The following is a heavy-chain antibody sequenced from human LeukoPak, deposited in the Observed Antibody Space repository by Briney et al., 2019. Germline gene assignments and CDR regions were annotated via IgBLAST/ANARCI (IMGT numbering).Heavy chain of an antibody. J-gene: IGHJ4*02. CDR1: GGSFSGYY. CDR3: ARGQYGSGIDY. Sequence: SETLSLTCAVYGGSFSGYYWSWIRQPAGKGLEWIGRIYTNGNTNYNPSLKSRVTMSVDTSKNQFSLKLTSMTAADTAVYYCARGQYGSGIDYWGQGTLVTVSS. V-gene: IGHV4-59*10. D-gene: IGHD3-10*01. CDR2: IYTNGNT.